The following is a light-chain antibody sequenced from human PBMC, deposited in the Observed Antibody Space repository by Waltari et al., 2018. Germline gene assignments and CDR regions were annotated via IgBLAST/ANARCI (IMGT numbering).Light chain of an antibody. CDR2: QNT. CDR1: KLGDKY. CDR3: QARDSTTVL. J-gene: IGLJ2*01. Sequence: SYDLTQPLSVSVSPGQTASITCSADKLGDKYTCWYQQKPGQSPGLVIYQNTKRPSGVPERFSGSNSGNTATLTISGTQAMDEADYYCQARDSTTVLFGGGTKLTV. V-gene: IGLV3-1*01.